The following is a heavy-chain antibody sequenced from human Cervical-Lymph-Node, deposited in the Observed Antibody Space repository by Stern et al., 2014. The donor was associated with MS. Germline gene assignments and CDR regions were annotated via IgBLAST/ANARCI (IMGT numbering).Heavy chain of an antibody. J-gene: IGHJ1*01. Sequence: VQLVQSGAEMKKPGASVRVSCKTSGYTFTGYYVHWVRQAPGQGLEWIGRINPKNGVTNSVQKFQGRVPMTRDTSINTAYMELNDLTPDDTAVYFCARDSVVEDLDSWGQGTLVVVSS. CDR2: INPKNGVT. CDR1: GYTFTGYY. V-gene: IGHV1-2*06. D-gene: IGHD2-15*01. CDR3: ARDSVVEDLDS.